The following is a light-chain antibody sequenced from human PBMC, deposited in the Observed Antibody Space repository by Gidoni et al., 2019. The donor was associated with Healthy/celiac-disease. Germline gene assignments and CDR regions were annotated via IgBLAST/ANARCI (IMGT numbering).Light chain of an antibody. J-gene: IGLJ2*01. CDR1: SSDVGGYNY. Sequence: QSALTQPASVAGSPGQSLTISCTGTSSDVGGYNYVSWYQQHPGKAPKLMIYEVSNRPSGVSNPFSGSKSGNTASLTISGLQAEDEADYYCSSYTSSSTPVVFGGGTKPTVL. CDR2: EVS. CDR3: SSYTSSSTPVV. V-gene: IGLV2-14*01.